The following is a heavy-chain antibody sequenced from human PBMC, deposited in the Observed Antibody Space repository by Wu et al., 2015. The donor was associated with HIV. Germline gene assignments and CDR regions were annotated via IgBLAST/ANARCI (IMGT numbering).Heavy chain of an antibody. J-gene: IGHJ3*02. CDR2: IIPSFVTA. D-gene: IGHD2-2*01. V-gene: IGHV1-69*13. Sequence: QVQVVQSGAEVKKPGASVKVSCKASGYTFTRYGISWVRQAPGQGLEWMGGIIPSFVTAHYAQKFQGRVTITADESTSTAYMELSSLRSDDTAVYYCARGTYPRCAFDIWGQGTMVTVSS. CDR3: ARGTYPRCAFDI. CDR1: GYTFTRYG.